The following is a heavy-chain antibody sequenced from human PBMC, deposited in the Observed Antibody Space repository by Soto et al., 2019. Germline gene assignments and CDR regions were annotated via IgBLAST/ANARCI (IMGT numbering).Heavy chain of an antibody. CDR2: IIPIFGTA. CDR3: SLKGGRDCSSTSCYFSGMDV. V-gene: IGHV1-69*13. D-gene: IGHD2-2*01. Sequence: ASVKVSCKASGGTFSSYAISWVRQAPGQGLEWMGGIIPIFGTANYAQKFQGRVTITADESTSKAYMELSSLRSEDTAVYYCSLKGGRDCSSTSCYFSGMDVWGQGTTVTVSS. CDR1: GGTFSSYA. J-gene: IGHJ6*02.